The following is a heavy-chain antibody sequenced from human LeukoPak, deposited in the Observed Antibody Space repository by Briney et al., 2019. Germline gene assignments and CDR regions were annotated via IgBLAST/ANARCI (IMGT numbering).Heavy chain of an antibody. CDR3: VRDFSGAVDS. Sequence: GGSLRLSCAASGFSFSTYWMHWVRQVPGRGLVWVSRINEDGTTITYADSVKGRFTISRDDAKNTLYLQMNSLRADDTAIYYCVRDFSGAVDSWGQGTLVTVSS. J-gene: IGHJ4*02. CDR1: GFSFSTYW. V-gene: IGHV3-74*01. CDR2: INEDGTTI. D-gene: IGHD1-26*01.